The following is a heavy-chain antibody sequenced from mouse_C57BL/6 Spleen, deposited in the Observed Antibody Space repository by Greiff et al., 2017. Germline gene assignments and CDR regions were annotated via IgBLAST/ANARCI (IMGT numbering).Heavy chain of an antibody. V-gene: IGHV1-26*01. CDR2: INPNNGGT. D-gene: IGHD3-3*01. CDR3: ARRAYYVDY. Sequence: EVQLQQSGPELVKPGASVKISCKASGYTFTDYYMNWVKQSHGKSLEWIGDINPNNGGTSYNQKFKGKATLTVDKSSSTAYMELRSLTSEDSAVYYCARRAYYVDYWGQGTTLTVSS. J-gene: IGHJ2*01. CDR1: GYTFTDYY.